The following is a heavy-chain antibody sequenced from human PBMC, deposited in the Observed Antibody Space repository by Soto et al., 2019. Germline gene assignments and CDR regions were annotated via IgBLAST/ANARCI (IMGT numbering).Heavy chain of an antibody. CDR3: ARDRERVEAPVTTVMGV. CDR2: INPNSGGT. Sequence: GASVKVSCKASGYTFTGYYMHWVRQAPGQGLEWMGWINPNSGGTNYAQKFQGRVTMTRDTSISTAYMELSRLRSDDTAVYYCARDRERVEAPVTTVMGVWGQGTTVTVSS. V-gene: IGHV1-2*02. J-gene: IGHJ6*02. CDR1: GYTFTGYY. D-gene: IGHD4-17*01.